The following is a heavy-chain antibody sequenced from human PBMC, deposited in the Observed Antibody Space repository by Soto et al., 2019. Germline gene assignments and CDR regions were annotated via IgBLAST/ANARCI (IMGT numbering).Heavy chain of an antibody. J-gene: IGHJ4*02. CDR3: ARDRAVLRFLECLDY. V-gene: IGHV1-18*01. Sequence: ASVKVSCKASGYTFTSYGISWVRQAPGQGLEWMGWISAYNGNTNYAQKLQGRVTMTTDTSTSTAYMELRSLRSDDTAVYYCARDRAVLRFLECLDYWGQGTLVTVSS. CDR2: ISAYNGNT. CDR1: GYTFTSYG. D-gene: IGHD3-3*01.